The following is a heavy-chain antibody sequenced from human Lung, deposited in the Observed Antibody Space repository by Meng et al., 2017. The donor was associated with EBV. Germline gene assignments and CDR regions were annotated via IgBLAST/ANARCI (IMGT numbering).Heavy chain of an antibody. Sequence: QVQLQQWGAGLLKTSETLSLTCTVSVGSIRFGDYYWSWIRQPPGKGLEWIGYIYDSGSTSYNPSLMSRVTISVDKSKNQFSLKLSSVTAADTAVYYCARHFMVQGVIHYWGQGTLVTVSS. V-gene: IGHV4-30-4*08. CDR2: IYDSGST. CDR1: VGSIRFGDYY. J-gene: IGHJ4*02. CDR3: ARHFMVQGVIHY. D-gene: IGHD3-10*01.